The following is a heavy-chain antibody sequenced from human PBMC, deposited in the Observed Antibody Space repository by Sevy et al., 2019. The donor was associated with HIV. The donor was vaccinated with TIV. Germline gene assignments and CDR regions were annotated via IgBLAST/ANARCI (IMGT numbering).Heavy chain of an antibody. CDR2: ISSSSSYI. V-gene: IGHV3-21*01. D-gene: IGHD6-13*01. Sequence: GGSLRLSCAASGFTLSSYSMNWVRQAPGKGLEWVSYISSSSSYIYYADSVKGRFTISRDNAKNSLYLQMNSLRAEDTSVYHCARGPARISAADGDIWGHGTMVTVSS. J-gene: IGHJ3*02. CDR1: GFTLSSYS. CDR3: ARGPARISAADGDI.